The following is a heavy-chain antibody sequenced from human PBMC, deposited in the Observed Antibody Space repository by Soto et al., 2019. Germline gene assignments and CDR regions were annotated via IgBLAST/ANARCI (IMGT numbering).Heavy chain of an antibody. V-gene: IGHV1-3*01. J-gene: IGHJ4*02. CDR1: GYTFSNYA. CDR3: ASGVGQFDY. Sequence: QVQLVQSGAEVKKPGASVKVSCKASGYTFSNYAMHWVRQAPGQGLEWMGWINAGNGNPKYSQKFHDRVTITRDTSASTAYMELSSLRSEDTAVYYSASGVGQFDYWGQGTLVTVSS. CDR2: INAGNGNP. D-gene: IGHD3-3*01.